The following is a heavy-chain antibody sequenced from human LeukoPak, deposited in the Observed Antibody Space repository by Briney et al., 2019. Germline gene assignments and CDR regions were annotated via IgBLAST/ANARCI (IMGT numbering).Heavy chain of an antibody. Sequence: SETLSLTCTVSGGPLSSYYWSWIRQPPGKGLEWIGYIYYSGSTNYNPSLKSRVTISIDTSNNQFSLKLTSVTAADTAVYYCARVVGDSSSWGPRWFDPWGQGTLVTVSS. CDR2: IYYSGST. J-gene: IGHJ5*02. V-gene: IGHV4-59*01. CDR3: ARVVGDSSSWGPRWFDP. CDR1: GGPLSSYY. D-gene: IGHD6-13*01.